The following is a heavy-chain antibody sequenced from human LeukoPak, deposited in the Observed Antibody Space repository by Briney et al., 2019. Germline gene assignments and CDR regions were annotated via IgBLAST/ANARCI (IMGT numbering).Heavy chain of an antibody. CDR1: GGSFSGYY. Sequence: SETLSLTCAVYGGSFSGYYWSWIRQPPGKGLEWIGEINHSGSTNYNPSLKSRATISVDTSKNQFSLKLSSVTAADTAVYYCARGRYGSGSYYHDYWGQGTLVTVSS. J-gene: IGHJ4*02. CDR2: INHSGST. D-gene: IGHD3-10*01. CDR3: ARGRYGSGSYYHDY. V-gene: IGHV4-34*01.